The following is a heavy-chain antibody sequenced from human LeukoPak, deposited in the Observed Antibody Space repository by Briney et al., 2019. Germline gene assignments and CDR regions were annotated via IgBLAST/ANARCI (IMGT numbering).Heavy chain of an antibody. CDR2: IYYSGST. CDR1: GGSISSYY. J-gene: IGHJ5*02. CDR3: ARGLGSYYDSSGYYTSYPWFDP. Sequence: SSETLSLTCTVSGGSISSYYWSWIRQPPGKGLEWIGYIYYSGSTNYNPSLKSRVTISVDTSKNQFSLKLSSVTAADTAVYYCARGLGSYYDSSGYYTSYPWFDPWGQGTLVTVSS. V-gene: IGHV4-59*01. D-gene: IGHD3-22*01.